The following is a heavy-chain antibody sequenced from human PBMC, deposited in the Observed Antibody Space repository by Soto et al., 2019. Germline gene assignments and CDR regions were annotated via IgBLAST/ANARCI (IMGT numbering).Heavy chain of an antibody. Sequence: QVQLQESGPGLVKPSGTLSLTCAVSGGSISSSNWWSWVRQSPGKGLEWIGEIYHGGTTNYNPSLKSRVTISVDKSKDQFSLKLTSVTAADTAVYYCARESEDLTSNFDYWGQGTLVTVSS. CDR2: IYHGGTT. J-gene: IGHJ4*02. V-gene: IGHV4-4*02. CDR1: GGSISSSNW. CDR3: ARESEDLTSNFDY.